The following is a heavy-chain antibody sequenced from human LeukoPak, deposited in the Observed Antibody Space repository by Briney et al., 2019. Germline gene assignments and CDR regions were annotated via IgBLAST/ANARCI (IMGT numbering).Heavy chain of an antibody. J-gene: IGHJ6*02. D-gene: IGHD2-2*02. CDR1: GFTYGSYW. CDR2: IKQDGSEK. Sequence: GGSLRLSCAASGFTYGSYWMSWVRQAPGKGLVWVANIKQDGSEKYYVDSVKGRFTISRDNAKNSLCLQMNSLRAEDTAVYYCARAGEYQLLYYYYYGMDVWGQGTTVTVSS. V-gene: IGHV3-7*01. CDR3: ARAGEYQLLYYYYYGMDV.